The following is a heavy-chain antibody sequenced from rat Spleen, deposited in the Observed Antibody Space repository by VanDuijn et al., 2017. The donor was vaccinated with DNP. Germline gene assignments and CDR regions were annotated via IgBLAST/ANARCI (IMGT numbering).Heavy chain of an antibody. CDR3: ASWAPIAPISTSNY. Sequence: EVQLVESGGDLVQPGRSLKLSCTASGFTFSSYWMFWVRQAPGEGLEWIASINPDGGSTYYPDSVRGRFTISRDNAENTVYLQMSSLRSEDTATYYCASWAPIAPISTSNYWGQGVMVTVSS. J-gene: IGHJ2*01. CDR1: GFTFSSYW. D-gene: IGHD1-2*01. CDR2: INPDGGST. V-gene: IGHV5-58*01.